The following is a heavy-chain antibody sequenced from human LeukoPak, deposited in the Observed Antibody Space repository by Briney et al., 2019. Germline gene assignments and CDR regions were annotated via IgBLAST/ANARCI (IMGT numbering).Heavy chain of an antibody. CDR2: IYYSGST. V-gene: IGHV4-39*07. D-gene: IGHD3-22*01. J-gene: IGHJ5*02. CDR1: GGSISSSSYY. CDR3: AKSYDSSGYSLSAWFANWFDP. Sequence: PSETLSLTCTVSGGSISSSSYYWGWIRQPPGKGLEWIGSIYYSGSTYYNPSLKSRVTISVDTSKNQFSLKLSSVTAADTAVYYCAKSYDSSGYSLSAWFANWFDPWGQGTLVTVSS.